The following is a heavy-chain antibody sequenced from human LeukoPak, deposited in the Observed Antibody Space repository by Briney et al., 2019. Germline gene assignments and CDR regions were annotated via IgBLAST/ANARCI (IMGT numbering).Heavy chain of an antibody. CDR3: ARGPGAITKEAFDI. Sequence: SETLSLTCTVSGGSISNSYWSWIRQPAGKGLEWIARIYPGGETNYNPSLKSRVTMSVDTSKNQFSLGLTSVTAADTAVYHCARGPGAITKEAFDIWGQGTIVTVSS. CDR2: IYPGGET. D-gene: IGHD5-12*01. CDR1: GGSISNSY. V-gene: IGHV4-4*07. J-gene: IGHJ3*02.